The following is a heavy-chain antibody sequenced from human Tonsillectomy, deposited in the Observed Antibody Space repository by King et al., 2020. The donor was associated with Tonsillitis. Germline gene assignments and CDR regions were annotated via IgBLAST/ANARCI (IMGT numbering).Heavy chain of an antibody. V-gene: IGHV3-30*02. CDR3: ARDPRDCRVGSCSSYHPGY. CDR2: IRYDESDK. J-gene: IGHJ4*02. D-gene: IGHD2-21*01. Sequence: VQLVESGGGVVQPGGSLRLSCAASGFTFSNYGMHWVRQAPGKGLEWMSFIRYDESDKKYIDSVQGRFTISRDNSKSTLYLQMNSLRVEDTAVYYCARDPRDCRVGSCSSYHPGYWGQGTLVTVPS. CDR1: GFTFSNYG.